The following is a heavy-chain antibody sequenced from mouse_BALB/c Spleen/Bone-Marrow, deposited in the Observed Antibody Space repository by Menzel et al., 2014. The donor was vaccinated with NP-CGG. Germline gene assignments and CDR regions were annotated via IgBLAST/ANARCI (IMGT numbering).Heavy chain of an antibody. D-gene: IGHD1-1*01. CDR1: GFSLTSYG. CDR3: ARGSYYEGAMDY. J-gene: IGHJ4*01. CDR2: IWAGGST. V-gene: IGHV2-9*02. Sequence: VNVVESGPGLVAPSQSLSITCTVSGFSLTSYGVHWVRQPPGKVLEWLGVIWAGGSTNYNSAPMSRLSISKDNSKSQVFLKMNSLQTDDTAMYYCARGSYYEGAMDYWGQGTSVTVSS.